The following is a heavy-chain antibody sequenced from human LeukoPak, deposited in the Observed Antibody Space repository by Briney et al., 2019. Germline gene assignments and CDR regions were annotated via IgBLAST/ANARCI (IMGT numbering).Heavy chain of an antibody. CDR3: ARDSGSSAWFDP. CDR1: GYTFTTYY. V-gene: IGHV1-18*04. Sequence: ASVKVSCKASGYTFTTYYMHWVRQAPGQGLVWMGWISAYNGNTNYAQKLQGRVTMTTDTSTSTAYMELRSLRSDDTAVYYRARDSGSSAWFDPWGQGTLVTVSS. J-gene: IGHJ5*02. CDR2: ISAYNGNT. D-gene: IGHD1-26*01.